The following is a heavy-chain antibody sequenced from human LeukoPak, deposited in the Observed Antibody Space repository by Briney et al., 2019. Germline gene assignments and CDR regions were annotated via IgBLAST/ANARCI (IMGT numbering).Heavy chain of an antibody. CDR2: IIPILGIA. D-gene: IGHD1-26*01. Sequence: ASVKVSCKASGGTFSSYTISWVRQAPGQGLEWMGRIIPILGIANYAQKFQGRVTITADKSTSTAYMELSSLRSEDTAVYYCARDGEPTVGALDYWGQGTLVTVSS. CDR1: GGTFSSYT. V-gene: IGHV1-69*04. J-gene: IGHJ4*02. CDR3: ARDGEPTVGALDY.